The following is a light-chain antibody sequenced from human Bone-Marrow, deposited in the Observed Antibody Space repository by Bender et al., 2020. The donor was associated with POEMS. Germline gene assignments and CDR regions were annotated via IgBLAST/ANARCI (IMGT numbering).Light chain of an antibody. CDR2: VNSDGSH. Sequence: QLVLTHSPSASASLGASVKLTCTLSSGYSSYAITWHQQQPEKGPRYLMKVNSDGSHDKGDGVPDRFSGSSSGAERYLIISSLQSEDEADYYCQTSGSGFRLFGGGTKVTVL. CDR3: QTSGSGFRL. V-gene: IGLV4-69*01. J-gene: IGLJ2*01. CDR1: SGYSSYA.